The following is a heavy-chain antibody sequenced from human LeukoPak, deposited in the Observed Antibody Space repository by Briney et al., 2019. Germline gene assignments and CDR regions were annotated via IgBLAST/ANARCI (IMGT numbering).Heavy chain of an antibody. J-gene: IGHJ4*02. CDR3: ARGHTAVTRHFDF. Sequence: PGGSLRLSCAASGFTFDDYGMSWVRQAPGKGLEWVSIISSGSSAIFSADALKGRFTISRDDAKNLLYLDMNSLRAEDTAVHHCARGHTAVTRHFDFWGQGTLVTVSS. CDR1: GFTFDDYG. CDR2: ISSGSSAI. D-gene: IGHD4-17*01. V-gene: IGHV3-21*01.